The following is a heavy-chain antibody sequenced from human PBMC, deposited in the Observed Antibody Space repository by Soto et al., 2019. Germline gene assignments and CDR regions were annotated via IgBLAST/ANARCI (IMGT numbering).Heavy chain of an antibody. Sequence: QVQLVESGGGVVQPGKSLRLSCAASGFTFSSYAMHWARQAPGKGLEWVTVISIRGGDDYYAESVRGRFTISRDDSKNTLYLQMDSLRVEDTAVYYCARGTIVARKHLDYWGQGTLVTVSS. V-gene: IGHV3-30*03. J-gene: IGHJ4*02. CDR1: GFTFSSYA. CDR2: ISIRGGDD. D-gene: IGHD6-6*01. CDR3: ARGTIVARKHLDY.